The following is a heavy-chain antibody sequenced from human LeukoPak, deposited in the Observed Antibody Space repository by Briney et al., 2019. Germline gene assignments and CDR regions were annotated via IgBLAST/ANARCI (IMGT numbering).Heavy chain of an antibody. D-gene: IGHD3-10*01. V-gene: IGHV4-34*01. CDR3: ARGIRGSGKFLKNWFAP. CDR1: GGSFSGYY. Sequence: SETLSLTCAVYGGSFSGYYWSWIRQPPGKGLEWIGEINHSGSTNYNPSLKSRVTISVDTSKNQFSLNLTSVSAADTAVYYCARGIRGSGKFLKNWFAPWGQGTLVTVFS. J-gene: IGHJ5*02. CDR2: INHSGST.